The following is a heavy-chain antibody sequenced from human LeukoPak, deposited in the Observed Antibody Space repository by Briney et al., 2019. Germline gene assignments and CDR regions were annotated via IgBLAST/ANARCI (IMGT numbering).Heavy chain of an antibody. CDR2: ISYDGSNK. Sequence: GGSLRLSCAASGFTFGSYGMHWVRQAPGKGLEWVAVISYDGSNKYYADSVKGRFTISRDNSKNTLYLQMNGLRAEDTAVYYCAKGTILRYFDWLSSFDYWGQGTLVTVSS. V-gene: IGHV3-30*18. D-gene: IGHD3-9*01. J-gene: IGHJ4*02. CDR3: AKGTILRYFDWLSSFDY. CDR1: GFTFGSYG.